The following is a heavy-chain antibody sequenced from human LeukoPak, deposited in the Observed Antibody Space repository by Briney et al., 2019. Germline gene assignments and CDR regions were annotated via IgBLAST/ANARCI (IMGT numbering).Heavy chain of an antibody. J-gene: IGHJ4*02. CDR1: AFALSTYT. Sequence: GGSLRLSCAASAFALSTYTMEWVRLAPGKGLEWVSSINPDSKYIYYRDSVRGRFTISRDNAKNSLYPQMNSLRVEDTAVYFCARFVDQSTYYFDSWGQGTLVIVSS. V-gene: IGHV3-21*01. CDR2: INPDSKYI. CDR3: ARFVDQSTYYFDS. D-gene: IGHD3-10*01.